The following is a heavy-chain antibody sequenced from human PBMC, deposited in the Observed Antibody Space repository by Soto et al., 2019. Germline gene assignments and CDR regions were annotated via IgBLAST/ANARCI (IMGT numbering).Heavy chain of an antibody. CDR2: IKSKTDGGTT. CDR1: GFTFSNAW. V-gene: IGHV3-15*07. D-gene: IGHD3-22*01. J-gene: IGHJ4*02. Sequence: PGGSLRLSCAASGFTFSNAWMNWVRQAPGKGLEWVGRIKSKTDGGTTDYAAPVKGRFTISRDDSKNTLYLQMNSLKTEDTAVYYCTTDITMIVVVTPLDYWGQGTLVTVSS. CDR3: TTDITMIVVVTPLDY.